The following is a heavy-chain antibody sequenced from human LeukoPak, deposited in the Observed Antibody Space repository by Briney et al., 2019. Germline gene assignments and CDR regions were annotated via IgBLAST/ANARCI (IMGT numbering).Heavy chain of an antibody. CDR3: ARMGQLVRDDAFDI. J-gene: IGHJ3*02. CDR1: GGSISSYY. CDR2: IYYSGST. D-gene: IGHD6-6*01. Sequence: PSETLSLTCTVSGGSISSYYWSWIRQPPGKGLEWIGYIYYSGSTNYNPSLKSRVTISVDTSKNQFSLKLSSVTAADTAVYYCARMGQLVRDDAFDIWGQGTMVTVSS. V-gene: IGHV4-59*01.